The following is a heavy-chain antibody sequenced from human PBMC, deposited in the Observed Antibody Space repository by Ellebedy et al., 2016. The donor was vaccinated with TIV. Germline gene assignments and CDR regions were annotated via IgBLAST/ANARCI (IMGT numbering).Heavy chain of an antibody. CDR2: ISSSGSTI. D-gene: IGHD3-10*01. CDR1: GFTFSSYE. V-gene: IGHV3-48*03. Sequence: GESLKISCAASGFTFSSYEMNWVRQAPGKGLEWVSYISSSGSTIYYADSVKGRFTISRDNAKNSLYLQMNSLRAEDTAVYYCARDLPGAGFGDKVLSDYWGQGTLVTVSP. J-gene: IGHJ4*02. CDR3: ARDLPGAGFGDKVLSDY.